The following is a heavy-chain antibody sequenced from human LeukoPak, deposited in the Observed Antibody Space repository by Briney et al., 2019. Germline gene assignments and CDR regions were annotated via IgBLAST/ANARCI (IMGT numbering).Heavy chain of an antibody. J-gene: IGHJ4*02. CDR2: ISSSSSYI. CDR3: ARAGSRWLPPQYYFDY. Sequence: GGSLRLSCAASGFTFSSYSMNWVRQAPGKGLEWVSSISSSSSYIYYADSVKGRFTISRDNAKNSLYLQMNSLRAEDTALYYCARAGSRWLPPQYYFDYWGQGTLVTVSS. V-gene: IGHV3-21*04. CDR1: GFTFSSYS. D-gene: IGHD5-24*01.